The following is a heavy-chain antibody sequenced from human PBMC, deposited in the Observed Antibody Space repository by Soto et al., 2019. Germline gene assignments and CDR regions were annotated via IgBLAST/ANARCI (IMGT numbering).Heavy chain of an antibody. Sequence: PSETLSLTCAVSGGSISSSNWWSWVRQPPGKGLEWIGEIYHSGSTNYNPSLKSRVTISVDTSKNQFSLKLSSVTAADTAVYYCARTFLGAHYDILTGYQYYFDYWGQGTLVTVSS. CDR2: IYHSGST. J-gene: IGHJ4*02. D-gene: IGHD3-9*01. V-gene: IGHV4-4*02. CDR3: ARTFLGAHYDILTGYQYYFDY. CDR1: GGSISSSNW.